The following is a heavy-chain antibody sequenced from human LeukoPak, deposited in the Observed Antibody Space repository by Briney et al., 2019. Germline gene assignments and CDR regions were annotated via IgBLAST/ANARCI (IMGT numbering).Heavy chain of an antibody. D-gene: IGHD1-26*01. CDR3: ASNPEWEWEGFDY. CDR2: IYYSGST. Sequence: SETLSLTCTVSGGSISSYYWSWIRQPPGKGLEWIGYIYYSGSTKYNPSLKSRVTISVDTSKNQFTLKLSSVTAADTAVYYCASNPEWEWEGFDYWGQGTLVTVSS. J-gene: IGHJ4*02. V-gene: IGHV4-59*01. CDR1: GGSISSYY.